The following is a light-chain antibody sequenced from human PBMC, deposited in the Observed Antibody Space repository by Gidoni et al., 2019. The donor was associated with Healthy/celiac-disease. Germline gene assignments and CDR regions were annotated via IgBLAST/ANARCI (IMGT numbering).Light chain of an antibody. CDR3: CSYAGSYLLYV. CDR1: SSDVGGYNY. CDR2: DVS. Sequence: QSALTQPRSVYGSTGQSVTISCTGTSSDVGGYNYVSWYQQHQGKAPKLMIYDVSKRPSGVPDRFSGSNSGNTASLTISGLQAEDEADYYCCSYAGSYLLYVFGTGTKVTVL. V-gene: IGLV2-11*01. J-gene: IGLJ1*01.